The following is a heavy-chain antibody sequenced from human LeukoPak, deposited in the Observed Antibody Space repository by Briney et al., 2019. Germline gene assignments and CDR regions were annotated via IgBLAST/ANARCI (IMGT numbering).Heavy chain of an antibody. CDR3: ASSDQWHTWYFDF. Sequence: GGSLRLSCAASGFTFSSYAMHWVRQAPGKGLEWVAVISYDGSNKYYADSVKGRFTISRDNSKNTLYLQMNSLRAEDTAVYYCASSDQWHTWYFDFWGRGTLVTVSS. V-gene: IGHV3-30-3*01. D-gene: IGHD6-19*01. J-gene: IGHJ2*01. CDR2: ISYDGSNK. CDR1: GFTFSSYA.